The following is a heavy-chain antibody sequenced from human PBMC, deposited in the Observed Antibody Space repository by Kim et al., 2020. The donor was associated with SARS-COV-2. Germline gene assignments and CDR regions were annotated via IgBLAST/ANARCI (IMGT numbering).Heavy chain of an antibody. Sequence: GTASLNPSLKSRLSISRITSKNQFTLNLNSVTAADTAIYYCARAGPRTVDHWGQGALVSVSS. V-gene: IGHV4-59*01. D-gene: IGHD2-8*02. CDR3: ARAGPRTVDH. J-gene: IGHJ4*02. CDR2: GTA.